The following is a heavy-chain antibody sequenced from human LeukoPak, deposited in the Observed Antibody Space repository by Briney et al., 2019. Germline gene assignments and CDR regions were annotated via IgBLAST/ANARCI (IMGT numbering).Heavy chain of an antibody. J-gene: IGHJ4*02. CDR2: IGIAGDT. CDR1: GFTFNTYD. CDR3: ASRHQCLLVH. V-gene: IGHV3-13*03. D-gene: IGHD3-16*01. Sequence: PGGSLRLSCAACGFTFNTYDMYWVRQATGKGLEWVSAIGIAGDTYFPGSVKGQFTISRENAENSLCLQMNSLRAGDTAVYYCASRHQCLLVHRGQGTLVTVSS.